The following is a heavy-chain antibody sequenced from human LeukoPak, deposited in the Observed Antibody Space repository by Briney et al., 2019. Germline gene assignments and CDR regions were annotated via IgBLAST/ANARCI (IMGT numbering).Heavy chain of an antibody. D-gene: IGHD2-21*02. CDR3: AKRAVCGGDCYSRWFDP. CDR2: IIPISGTA. J-gene: IGHJ5*02. CDR1: GGTCSSYA. Sequence: SVKVSCKASGGTCSSYAISWVRQAPGQGLEWMGGIIPISGTANYAQKFQGRVTITADESTSTAYMELSSLRSEDTAVYYCAKRAVCGGDCYSRWFDPWGQGTLVTVSS. V-gene: IGHV1-69*13.